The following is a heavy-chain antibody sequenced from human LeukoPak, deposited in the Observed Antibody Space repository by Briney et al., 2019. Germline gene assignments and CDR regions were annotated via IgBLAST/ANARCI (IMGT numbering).Heavy chain of an antibody. CDR3: ARGDRALVQDAFDI. D-gene: IGHD1-26*01. J-gene: IGHJ3*02. CDR1: GYTFTAYY. CDR2: INPNSGGT. Sequence: ASVKVSCKASGYTFTAYYMHCVRQVPGQALEWMGWINPNSGGTNYAQKFQGRVTITTDESTSTAYMELSSLRSEDTALYYCARGDRALVQDAFDIWGQGTVVTVSS. V-gene: IGHV1-2*02.